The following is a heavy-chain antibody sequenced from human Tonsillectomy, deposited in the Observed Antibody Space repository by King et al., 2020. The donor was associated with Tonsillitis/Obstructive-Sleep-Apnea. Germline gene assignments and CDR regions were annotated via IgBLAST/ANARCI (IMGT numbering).Heavy chain of an antibody. CDR1: GYSFTSYW. CDR3: ATRYSSTSGDY. V-gene: IGHV5-51*01. D-gene: IGHD6-13*01. CDR2: IYPGDSDT. Sequence: QLVQSGAEVKEPGESLKISCKVSGYSFTSYWIGWVRQMPGKGLEWLGIIYPGDSDTRYSPSFQVQVTISADKSIRTAYLQWSSRKASDTAMYYCATRYSSTSGDYWGQGTLVTVSS. J-gene: IGHJ4*02.